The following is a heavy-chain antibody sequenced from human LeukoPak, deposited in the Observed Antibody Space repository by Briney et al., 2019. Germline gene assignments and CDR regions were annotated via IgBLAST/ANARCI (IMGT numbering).Heavy chain of an antibody. Sequence: GRSLRLSCAASGFTFSNYGMHWVRQAPGKGLEWVAVISFDGSNKYYADSVKGRFTISRDNSKNTLYLQMNSLKAEDTAVYYCAKSIVGATGDAFDIWGQGTMVTVSS. J-gene: IGHJ3*02. CDR3: AKSIVGATGDAFDI. CDR2: ISFDGSNK. D-gene: IGHD1-26*01. V-gene: IGHV3-30*18. CDR1: GFTFSNYG.